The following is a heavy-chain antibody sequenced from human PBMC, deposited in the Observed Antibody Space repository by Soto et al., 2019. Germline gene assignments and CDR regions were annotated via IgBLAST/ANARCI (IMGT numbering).Heavy chain of an antibody. CDR2: IIPIFAPA. CDR1: GGTFSSDA. D-gene: IGHD1-1*01. CDR3: ARARGESPMVHEDFVDN. Sequence: HVQLVQSGAEVTKPGSSVKVSCKASGGTFSSDAISWVRQAPGQGLEWMGGIIPIFAPANYAQKFLGSVTITSDESTTTGYMELSSLTSEDTAMYYCARARGESPMVHEDFVDNWGQGTLVSVAS. V-gene: IGHV1-69*01. J-gene: IGHJ4*02.